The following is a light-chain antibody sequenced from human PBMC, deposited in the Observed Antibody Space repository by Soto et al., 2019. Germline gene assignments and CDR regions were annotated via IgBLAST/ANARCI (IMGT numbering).Light chain of an antibody. J-gene: IGKJ4*02. V-gene: IGKV3-11*01. CDR3: QQYGSSGT. Sequence: EIVLTQSPATLCLSTAERATLSFRASQSVSSFLAWYQQKPGQAPRLLIYDASNRATGIPDRFSGSGSGTDFTLTISRLAPEDFAVYYCQQYGSSGTVCRGTNVDI. CDR2: DAS. CDR1: QSVSSF.